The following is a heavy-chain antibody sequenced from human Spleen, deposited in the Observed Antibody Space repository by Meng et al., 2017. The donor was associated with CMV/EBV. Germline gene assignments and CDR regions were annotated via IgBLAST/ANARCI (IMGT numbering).Heavy chain of an antibody. Sequence: GGSLRLSCAASGFTFRSYAMHWVRQAPGKGLEWVAFISYDGNNKYYADSVKGRFTISRDNSKSTLYLQMNSLRAEDRAVYYCVSLYSSSVDYWGQGTLVTVSS. D-gene: IGHD6-13*01. CDR3: VSLYSSSVDY. CDR1: GFTFRSYA. CDR2: ISYDGNNK. J-gene: IGHJ4*02. V-gene: IGHV3-30*04.